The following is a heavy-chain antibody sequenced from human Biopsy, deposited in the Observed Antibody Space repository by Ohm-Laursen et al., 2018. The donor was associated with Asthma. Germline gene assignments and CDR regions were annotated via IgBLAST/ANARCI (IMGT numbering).Heavy chain of an antibody. J-gene: IGHJ6*02. CDR3: ANYEVVTAILPMDV. Sequence: SLRLSCAASGFTFSSYGMHWVRQAPGKGLEWVAVISYDGGNKYYGDSVKGRFTISRDNSKNTLYLQMNSLRAEDTAVYYCANYEVVTAILPMDVWGQGTTVTVSS. D-gene: IGHD2-21*02. CDR2: ISYDGGNK. V-gene: IGHV3-30*18. CDR1: GFTFSSYG.